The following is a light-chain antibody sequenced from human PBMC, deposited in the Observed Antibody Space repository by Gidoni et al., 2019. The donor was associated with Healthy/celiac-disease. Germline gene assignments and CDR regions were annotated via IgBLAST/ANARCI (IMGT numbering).Light chain of an antibody. CDR1: QSVLYSSNNKNY. CDR2: WAS. Sequence: DIVMTQSPDPLAVSLGERATINCKYSQSVLYSSNNKNYLAWYQQKPGQPPNLLMYWASTREAGVPDRFSGSGSGTDFTLTISSLQAEDVAVYYCQQYYSTPLTFGGGTKVEIK. J-gene: IGKJ4*01. CDR3: QQYYSTPLT. V-gene: IGKV4-1*01.